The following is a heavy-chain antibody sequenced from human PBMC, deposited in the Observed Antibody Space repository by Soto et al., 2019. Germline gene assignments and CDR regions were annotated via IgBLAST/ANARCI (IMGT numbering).Heavy chain of an antibody. CDR1: GLPVSSNY. V-gene: IGHV3-53*04. CDR3: ARDGPYYYASRMDV. D-gene: IGHD3-10*01. Sequence: EVQLVESGGGLVQPGGSLRLSCAASGLPVSSNYMTWVRQAPGKGLEWVSVLHGGGDTYYANSVKGRFTISRHDSTNTLFLQMNSLTPEDTAVYYCARDGPYYYASRMDVWGQGTTVTVSS. CDR2: LHGGGDT. J-gene: IGHJ6*02.